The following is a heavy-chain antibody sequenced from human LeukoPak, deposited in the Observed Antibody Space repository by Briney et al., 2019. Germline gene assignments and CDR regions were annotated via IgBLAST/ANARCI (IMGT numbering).Heavy chain of an antibody. CDR3: AKRFIAAAAPGHAFDI. CDR2: ISGSGGST. J-gene: IGHJ3*02. Sequence: GESLRHSCAASVFNFSSYAMSLVRPAPRKGLELVSAISGSGGSTYYADSVKGRFTISRDISKQALYLQMHSQSAQDAAVYYCAKRFIAAAAPGHAFDIWGQGTMVTVSS. D-gene: IGHD6-25*01. V-gene: IGHV3-23*01. CDR1: VFNFSSYA.